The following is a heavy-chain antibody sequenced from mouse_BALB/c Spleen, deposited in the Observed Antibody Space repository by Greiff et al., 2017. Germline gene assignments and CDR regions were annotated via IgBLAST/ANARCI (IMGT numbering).Heavy chain of an antibody. CDR2: ISSGSSTI. CDR3: ARRGDYRYDYYAMDY. CDR1: GFTFSSFG. D-gene: IGHD2-14*01. J-gene: IGHJ4*01. Sequence: DVKLVESGGGLVQPGGSRKLSCAASGFTFSSFGMHWVRQAPEKGLEWVAYISSGSSTIYYADTVKGRFTISRDNPKNTLFLQMTSLRSEDTAMYYCARRGDYRYDYYAMDYWGQGTSVTVSS. V-gene: IGHV5-17*02.